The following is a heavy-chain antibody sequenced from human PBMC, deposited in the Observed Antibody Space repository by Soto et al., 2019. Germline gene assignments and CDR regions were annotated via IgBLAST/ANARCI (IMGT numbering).Heavy chain of an antibody. V-gene: IGHV1-18*01. CDR2: ISAYNGNT. D-gene: IGHD6-19*01. CDR1: GYSFTNYG. Sequence: QERLVQSGVEVKKLGASVRVSCKASGYSFTNYGITWVRQAPGQGFEWMGWISAYNGNTNYAQKFQGRVTLTTDASTSTAYLELRSLRSDDTAVYYCARDRGVAPPVAGNTHYYYYMDVWGKGTTVTVSS. CDR3: ARDRGVAPPVAGNTHYYYYMDV. J-gene: IGHJ6*03.